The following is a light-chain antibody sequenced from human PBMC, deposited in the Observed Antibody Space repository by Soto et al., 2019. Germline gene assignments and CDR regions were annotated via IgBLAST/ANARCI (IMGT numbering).Light chain of an antibody. J-gene: IGLJ3*02. Sequence: QAVVTQEPSFSVSPGRTVTLTCGLSSGSVSTSYYPSWYQQTPGQAPRTLIYSTNTRSSGVPDRFSGSILGNKAALTITGAQADDAADYYCALYMGSGIWVFGGGTKVTVL. CDR1: SGSVSTSYY. V-gene: IGLV8-61*01. CDR3: ALYMGSGIWV. CDR2: STN.